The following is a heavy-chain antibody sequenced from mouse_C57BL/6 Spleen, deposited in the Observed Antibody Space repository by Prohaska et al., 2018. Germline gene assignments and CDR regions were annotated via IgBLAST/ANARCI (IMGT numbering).Heavy chain of an antibody. CDR3: ARGGYDYPFAY. CDR2: IHPNSGST. D-gene: IGHD2-4*01. J-gene: IGHJ3*01. Sequence: QLQLQQPGAELVKPGASVKLSCKASGYTFTSYWMPWVKQRTGQGLEWIGMIHPNSGSTNYNEKFKSKTTLTVDKSSSTAYMQLSSLTSEDSAVYYCARGGYDYPFAYWGQGTLVTVSA. V-gene: IGHV1-64*01. CDR1: GYTFTSYW.